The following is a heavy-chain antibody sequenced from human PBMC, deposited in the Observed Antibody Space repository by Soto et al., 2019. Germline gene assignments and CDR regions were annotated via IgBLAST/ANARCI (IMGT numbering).Heavy chain of an antibody. CDR2: ISYDGNNK. V-gene: IGHV3-30-3*01. CDR3: ARVEGAVSGRVGY. J-gene: IGHJ4*02. CDR1: GFTFSSYA. Sequence: QVQLVESGGGVVQPGTSLRLSCAASGFTFSSYAMHWVRQAPGKGLEWVALISYDGNNKYYADSVKGRFTISRDNSRNTLYLQMASLRTEDTALYYCARVEGAVSGRVGYWGQGTLVTASS. D-gene: IGHD6-19*01.